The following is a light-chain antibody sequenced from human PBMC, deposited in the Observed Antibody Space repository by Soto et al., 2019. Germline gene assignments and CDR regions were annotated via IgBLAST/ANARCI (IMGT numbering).Light chain of an antibody. CDR2: GAS. CDR1: QSVSNNY. CDR3: QRYDSFRT. Sequence: EIVFTQSPGTLSLSPGERATLSCRASQSVSNNYLAWLQQKPGQAPRLLIYGASNRATGIPDRFSGSGSGTDFTLTITRLEPEDFAMYYCQRYDSFRTFGQGTKVDI. J-gene: IGKJ1*01. V-gene: IGKV3-20*01.